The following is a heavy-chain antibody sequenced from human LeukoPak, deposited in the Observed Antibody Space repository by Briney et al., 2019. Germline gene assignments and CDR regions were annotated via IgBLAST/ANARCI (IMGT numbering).Heavy chain of an antibody. CDR2: ISAYNGNT. CDR3: ARGRVGGYCSSTSCYAFDI. J-gene: IGHJ3*02. CDR1: GYTFTSYG. Sequence: ASVKVSCTASGYTFTSYGISWVRQAPGQGLEWMGWISAYNGNTNYAQKLQGRVTMTTDTSTSTAYMELRSLRSDDTAVYYCARGRVGGYCSSTSCYAFDIWGQGTMVTVSS. V-gene: IGHV1-18*04. D-gene: IGHD2-2*01.